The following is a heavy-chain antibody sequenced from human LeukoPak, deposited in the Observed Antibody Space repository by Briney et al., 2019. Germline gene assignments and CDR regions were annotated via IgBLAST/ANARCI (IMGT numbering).Heavy chain of an antibody. D-gene: IGHD1-1*01. CDR2: IDIDSGNT. V-gene: IGHV3-48*01. CDR3: ARDHNYAFDN. Sequence: GGSLRLSCTASGFPFIEYSMNWVRQVPGKGPEWISYIDIDSGNTKYADSVRGRFTISADKAKNSLYLQMNSLRVEDTAVYYCARDHNYAFDNWGQGTLVSVAS. J-gene: IGHJ4*02. CDR1: GFPFIEYS.